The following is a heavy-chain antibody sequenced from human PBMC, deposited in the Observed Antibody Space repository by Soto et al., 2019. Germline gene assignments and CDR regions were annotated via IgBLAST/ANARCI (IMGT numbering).Heavy chain of an antibody. CDR1: GFTFSSYS. V-gene: IGHV3-21*01. Sequence: GGSLSLSCAASGFTFSSYSMNWVRQAPGKGLEWVSSISSSSSYIYYADSVKGRFTISRDNAKNSLYLQMNSLRAEDTAVYYCASSLGYCSSTSCHDYYYYYMDVWGKGTTVTVSS. CDR2: ISSSSSYI. CDR3: ASSLGYCSSTSCHDYYYYYMDV. J-gene: IGHJ6*03. D-gene: IGHD2-2*01.